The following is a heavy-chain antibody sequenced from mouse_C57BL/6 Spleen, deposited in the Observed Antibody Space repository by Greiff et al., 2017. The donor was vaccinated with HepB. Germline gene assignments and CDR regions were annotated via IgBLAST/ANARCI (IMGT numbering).Heavy chain of an antibody. V-gene: IGHV1-61*01. CDR3: ARSIVYYGYDEYYFDY. D-gene: IGHD2-2*01. CDR1: GYTFTSYW. J-gene: IGHJ2*01. Sequence: QVQLQQPGAELVRPGSSVKLSCKASGYTFTSYWMDWVKQRPGQGLEWIGNIYPSDSETHYNQKFKDKATLTVDKSSSTAYMQLSSLTSEDSAVYYCARSIVYYGYDEYYFDYWGQGTTLTVSS. CDR2: IYPSDSET.